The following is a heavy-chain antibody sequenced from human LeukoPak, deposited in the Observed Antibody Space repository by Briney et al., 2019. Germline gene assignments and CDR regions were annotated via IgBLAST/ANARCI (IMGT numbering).Heavy chain of an antibody. D-gene: IGHD3-22*01. V-gene: IGHV3-66*01. CDR3: ARGYFGSSGEFDY. CDR2: IYSGGST. J-gene: IGHJ4*02. CDR1: GFTVSSNY. Sequence: PGGSLRLSCSASGFTVSSNYMSWVRQAPGKGLEWVSIIYSGGSTYYADSVKGRFTISRDNSKNTLYLQMNSLRAEDTAVYYCARGYFGSSGEFDYWGQGTLVTVSS.